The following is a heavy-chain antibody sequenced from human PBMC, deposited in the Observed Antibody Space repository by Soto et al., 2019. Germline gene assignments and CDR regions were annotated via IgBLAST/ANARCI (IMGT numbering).Heavy chain of an antibody. D-gene: IGHD1-26*01. CDR3: ARDAVGLTHFDY. CDR2: IYYIGRT. J-gene: IGHJ4*02. V-gene: IGHV4-59*01. CDR1: GDSISTYY. Sequence: SETLSLTCTVSGDSISTYYWNWIRQPLGKGLEWIGYIYYIGRTNYNPSLKSRVTISVDTSKNQISLNLNSVTAADTAVYHCARDAVGLTHFDYWGQGILVTVSS.